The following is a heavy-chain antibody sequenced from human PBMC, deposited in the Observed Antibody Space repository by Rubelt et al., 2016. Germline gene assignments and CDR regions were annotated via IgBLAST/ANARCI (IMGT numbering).Heavy chain of an antibody. CDR2: IDPSDSYT. CDR3: ARHRGGLVDAFDI. CDR1: GYSFTSYW. J-gene: IGHJ3*02. V-gene: IGHV5-10-1*01. Sequence: LRISCKGSGYSFTSYWISWVRQMPGKGLEWMGRIDPSDSYTNYSPSFQGHVTISADKSLSTAYLQWSSLKASDTAMYYCARHRGGLVDAFDIWGQGTMVTVSS. D-gene: IGHD3-10*01.